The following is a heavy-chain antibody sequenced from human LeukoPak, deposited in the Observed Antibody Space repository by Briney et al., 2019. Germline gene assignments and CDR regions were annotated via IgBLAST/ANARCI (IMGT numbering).Heavy chain of an antibody. CDR3: ARPEEHGDYVHDAFDI. CDR1: GYRFTSYW. J-gene: IGHJ3*02. CDR2: IYPGDSDT. D-gene: IGHD4-17*01. V-gene: IGHV5-51*01. Sequence: GESLKISCMASGYRFTSYWIGWVRQMPGKGLEWMGIIYPGDSDTRYSPSFQGQVTISADKSISTAYLQWSSLKASDTAMYYCARPEEHGDYVHDAFDIWGQGTMVTVSS.